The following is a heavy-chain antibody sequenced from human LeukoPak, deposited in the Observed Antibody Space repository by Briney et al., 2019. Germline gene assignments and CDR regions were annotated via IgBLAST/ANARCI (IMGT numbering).Heavy chain of an antibody. CDR1: GYTFTSYG. V-gene: IGHV1-18*01. CDR3: ARTLYIAAAPGGFDY. CDR2: ISAYNGNT. D-gene: IGHD6-13*01. Sequence: ASVKVSCKASGYTFTSYGISWVRQAPGQGLEWMGWISAYNGNTHYAQKLQGRVTMTTDTSMSTVYMELRSLRYDDTAVYYCARTLYIAAAPGGFDYWGQGTLVTVSS. J-gene: IGHJ4*02.